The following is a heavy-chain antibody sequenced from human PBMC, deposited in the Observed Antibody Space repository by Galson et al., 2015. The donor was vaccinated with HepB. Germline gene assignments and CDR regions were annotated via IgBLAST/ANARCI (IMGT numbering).Heavy chain of an antibody. V-gene: IGHV4-31*03. CDR2: IYYSGNT. CDR3: ARENAGHFWSGYDYYYYYYMDV. J-gene: IGHJ6*03. Sequence: TLSLTCTVSGGSINSGGYYWSWIRQFPGKGLEWIGYIYYSGNTYYSPSLKSRVTISVDTSENQFSLKLSSVTAADTAVYYCARENAGHFWSGYDYYYYYYMDVWGKGTTVTVSS. CDR1: GGSINSGGYY. D-gene: IGHD3-3*02.